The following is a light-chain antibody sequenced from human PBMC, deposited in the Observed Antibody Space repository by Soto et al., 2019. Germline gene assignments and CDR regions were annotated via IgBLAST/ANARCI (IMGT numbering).Light chain of an antibody. CDR1: QSVRIF. J-gene: IGKJ5*01. Sequence: ETVLTQSPATLSLSPGETATLSCRASQSVRIFLAWYQQKPGQTPRLPIYDASNRATGIPARFSGSGSGTDFTLTISSLEPEDFAVYYCQHRNNWHITFGQGTRLEIK. CDR3: QHRNNWHIT. CDR2: DAS. V-gene: IGKV3-11*01.